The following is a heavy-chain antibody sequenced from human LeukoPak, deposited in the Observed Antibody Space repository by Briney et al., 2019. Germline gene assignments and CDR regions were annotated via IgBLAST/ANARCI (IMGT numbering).Heavy chain of an antibody. CDR3: ARDLTGGEYFDS. J-gene: IGHJ4*02. D-gene: IGHD3-16*01. CDR2: ISPSSSYI. CDR1: GFTLSSFK. V-gene: IGHV3-21*01. Sequence: PGGSLRLSCAASGFTLSSFKMTWVRQAPGKGLEWVASISPSSSYISYADSLKGRVTVSRDNAKNSVFLQMSSLRAEDTAVYFCARDLTGGEYFDSWGQGTLVSDSS.